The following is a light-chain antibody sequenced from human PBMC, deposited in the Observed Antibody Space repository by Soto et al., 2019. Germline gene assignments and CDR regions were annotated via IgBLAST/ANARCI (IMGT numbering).Light chain of an antibody. V-gene: IGLV2-8*01. CDR2: EVN. J-gene: IGLJ1*01. Sequence: QPGLTQPGPTCGSPGQSVTISCTGTSSDVGAYNYVSWYQHHPGKAPKLMVYEVNKRPSGVPDRFSGSKSSNTASLTVSGLQAEDEADYYCTSHAGTIDFPSIFGTETKVTVL. CDR3: TSHAGTIDFPSI. CDR1: SSDVGAYNY.